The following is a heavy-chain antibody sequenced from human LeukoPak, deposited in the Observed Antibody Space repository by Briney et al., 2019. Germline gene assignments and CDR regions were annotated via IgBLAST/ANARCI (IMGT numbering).Heavy chain of an antibody. Sequence: SVKVSCKASGGTFSSYAISWVRQAPGQGLEWMGGIIPIFGTANYAQKFQGRVTITADESTSTAYMELSSLRSEDTAVYYCARDRQYYYGSGSYYNYYYGMDVWGKGTTVTVSS. CDR2: IIPIFGTA. J-gene: IGHJ6*04. CDR1: GGTFSSYA. V-gene: IGHV1-69*01. D-gene: IGHD3-10*01. CDR3: ARDRQYYYGSGSYYNYYYGMDV.